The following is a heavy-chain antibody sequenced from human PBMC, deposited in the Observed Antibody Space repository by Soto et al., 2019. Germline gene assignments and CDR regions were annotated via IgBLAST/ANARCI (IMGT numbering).Heavy chain of an antibody. CDR1: GFTFSDFG. Sequence: VQLVESGGGVVLPGRSVRLSCEVSGFTFSDFGLDWVRQAPGKGLEWVAIISHDGSKRFYADSVKGRFTISRDNSKNTLYLQMSSLRPEDTALYYCAREMPSTAAAYFYYGLNVWGQGTSVTVSS. J-gene: IGHJ6*02. CDR2: ISHDGSKR. D-gene: IGHD6-13*01. CDR3: AREMPSTAAAYFYYGLNV. V-gene: IGHV3-30*03.